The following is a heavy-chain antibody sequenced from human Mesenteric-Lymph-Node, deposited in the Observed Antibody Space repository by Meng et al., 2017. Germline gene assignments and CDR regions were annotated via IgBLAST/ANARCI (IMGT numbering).Heavy chain of an antibody. D-gene: IGHD3-22*01. CDR2: IWYDGSNK. V-gene: IGHV3-33*01. CDR3: ARDAYYDSSGYGFGVLRLVDY. Sequence: GGSLRLSCAASGFTFSSYGMHWVRQAPGKGLEWVAVIWYDGSNKYYADSVKGRFTISRDNSKNTLYLQMNSLRAEDTAVYYCARDAYYDSSGYGFGVLRLVDYWGQGTLVTVSS. CDR1: GFTFSSYG. J-gene: IGHJ4*02.